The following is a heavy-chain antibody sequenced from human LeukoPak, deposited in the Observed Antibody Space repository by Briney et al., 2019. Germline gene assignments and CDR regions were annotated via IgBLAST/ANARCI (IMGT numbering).Heavy chain of an antibody. CDR1: GGSISSYY. CDR2: IYTSGST. J-gene: IGHJ4*02. D-gene: IGHD4-17*01. Sequence: SETLSLTCTVSGGSISSYYWSWIRQPAGKGLEWIGRIYTSGSTNYNPSLKSRVTMSVDTSKNQFSLKLSSVTAADTAVYYCARADVNYGDYVWLRSPFDYWGQGTLVTVSS. CDR3: ARADVNYGDYVWLRSPFDY. V-gene: IGHV4-4*07.